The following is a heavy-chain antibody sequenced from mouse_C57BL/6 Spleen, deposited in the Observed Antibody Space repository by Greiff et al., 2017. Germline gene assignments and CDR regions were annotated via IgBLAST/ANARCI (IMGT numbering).Heavy chain of an antibody. CDR2: IDPENGDT. CDR3: NCGRFAY. V-gene: IGHV14-4*01. CDR1: GFNIKDDY. J-gene: IGHJ3*01. Sequence: VQLQQSGAELVRPGASVKLSCTASGFNIKDDYMHWVKQRPEPGLEWIGWIDPENGDTESASKFQGKATITADTSSNTAYLQLSSLTSEDTAVYYGNCGRFAYWGQGTLVTVSA.